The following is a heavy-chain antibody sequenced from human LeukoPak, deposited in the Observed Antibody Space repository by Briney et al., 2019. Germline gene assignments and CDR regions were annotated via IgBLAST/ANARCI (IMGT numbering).Heavy chain of an antibody. CDR2: INHNGNVN. D-gene: IGHD3-16*01. CDR1: GFTFSSYW. J-gene: IGHJ6*02. V-gene: IGHV3-7*03. CDR3: ARGGGLDV. Sequence: GGSLRLSCAASGFTFSSYWMNWARQDPGKGLEWVASINHNGNVNYYVDSVKGRFTISRDNAKSSLYLQMSNLRAEDTAVYFCARGGGLDVWGQGATITVSS.